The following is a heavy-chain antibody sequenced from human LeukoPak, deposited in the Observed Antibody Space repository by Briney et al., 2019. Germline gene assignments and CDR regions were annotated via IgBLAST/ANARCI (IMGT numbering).Heavy chain of an antibody. V-gene: IGHV3-53*01. J-gene: IGHJ4*02. CDR3: ARAGPIDY. CDR2: IYSGGST. Sequence: GGSLRLSCAASGFIVSSKYMSWVRQAPGKGLEWVSVIYSGGSTYYAASVEGRFTISRDNSKNTVYLQMNSLRVEDTAVYYCARAGPIDYWGQGTLVTVS. CDR1: GFIVSSKY.